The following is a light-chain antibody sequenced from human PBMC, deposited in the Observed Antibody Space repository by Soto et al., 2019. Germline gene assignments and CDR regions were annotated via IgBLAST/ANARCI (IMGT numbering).Light chain of an antibody. CDR2: EVN. V-gene: IGLV2-8*01. Sequence: QSALTQPPSASGSPGQSVTISCTGTSSDVGAYNYVSWYQQHPGKAPKLMIYEVNKRPSGVPDRFSGSKSGSTASLAVSGLQGEDEADYYCSSFAGTNNVVFGGGTKVT. CDR3: SSFAGTNNVV. CDR1: SSDVGAYNY. J-gene: IGLJ2*01.